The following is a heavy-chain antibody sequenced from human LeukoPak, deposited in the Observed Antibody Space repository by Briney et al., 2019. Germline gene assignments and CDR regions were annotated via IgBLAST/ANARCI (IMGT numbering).Heavy chain of an antibody. J-gene: IGHJ4*02. V-gene: IGHV3-30*03. CDR3: ARDWGSTGYDLYDS. CDR1: GFTFSSYG. Sequence: GGSLRLSCAASGFTFSSYGMHWVRQAPGKGLEWVAVISYDGSNKYYADSVKGRFTISRDNAKNSLDLQMDSLRAEDTAVYYCARDWGSTGYDLYDSWGQGTLVTVSS. D-gene: IGHD5-12*01. CDR2: ISYDGSNK.